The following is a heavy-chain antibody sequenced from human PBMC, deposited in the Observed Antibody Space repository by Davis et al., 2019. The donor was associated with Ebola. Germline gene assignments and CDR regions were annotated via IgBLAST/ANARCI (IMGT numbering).Heavy chain of an antibody. D-gene: IGHD2-2*01. CDR2: ISGSGGST. CDR3: ARDEGIVVVPAAIMYYYYGMDV. CDR1: GFTFSSYA. V-gene: IGHV3-23*01. Sequence: GGSLRLSCAASGFTFSSYAMSWVRQAPGKGLEWVSAISGSGGSTYYADSVKGRFTISRDNSKNTLYLQMNSLRAEDTAVYYCARDEGIVVVPAAIMYYYYGMDVWGQGTTVTVSS. J-gene: IGHJ6*02.